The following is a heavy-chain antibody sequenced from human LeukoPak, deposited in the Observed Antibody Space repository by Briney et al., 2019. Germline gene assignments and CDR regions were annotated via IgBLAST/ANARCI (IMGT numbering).Heavy chain of an antibody. D-gene: IGHD3-10*01. V-gene: IGHV3-30*04. CDR2: ISVDGRDT. J-gene: IGHJ4*02. CDR1: GLTLSNSA. CDR3: ARDISGSANYYFDY. Sequence: GRSLRLSCAASGLTLSNSAMHWVRQAPDKGLEWVAVISVDGRDTHYADSVKGRFTISRDNSKNTVYLQMNSLRAEDTALYYCARDISGSANYYFDYWGQGTLVTVSS.